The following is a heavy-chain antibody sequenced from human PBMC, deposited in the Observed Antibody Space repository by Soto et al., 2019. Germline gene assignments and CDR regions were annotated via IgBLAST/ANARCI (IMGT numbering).Heavy chain of an antibody. CDR2: INHSGST. Sequence: SETLSLTCAVYGGSFSGYYWSWIRQTPGKGLEWIGEINHSGSTNYNPSLKSRVTISVDTSKNQFSLKLSSVTAADTAVYYCATSQKGYNWNYFDHWGQGALVTVSS. CDR3: ATSQKGYNWNYFDH. V-gene: IGHV4-34*01. J-gene: IGHJ4*02. D-gene: IGHD1-20*01. CDR1: GGSFSGYY.